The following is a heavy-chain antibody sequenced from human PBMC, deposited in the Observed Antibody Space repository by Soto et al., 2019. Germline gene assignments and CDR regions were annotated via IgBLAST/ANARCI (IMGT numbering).Heavy chain of an antibody. D-gene: IGHD1-7*01. Sequence: SQKLSDTCTVSAGSVSSGDYYWGWIRQPPGKGLEWIGYIFNSENTKYNPSLKSRVTISVDTSKNQFSLSLSSVIAADTAIYYCARDSSSWNFWVWGQGTLVTVS. CDR1: AGSVSSGDYY. CDR2: IFNSENT. V-gene: IGHV4-61*08. J-gene: IGHJ4*02. CDR3: ARDSSSWNFWV.